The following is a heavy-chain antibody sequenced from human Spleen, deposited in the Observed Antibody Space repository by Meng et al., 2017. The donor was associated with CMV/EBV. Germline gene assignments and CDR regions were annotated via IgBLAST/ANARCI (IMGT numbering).Heavy chain of an antibody. CDR2: INAGNGHT. Sequence: QVQLLQSGAEVKQTGASVKISCKASGYTFPNCAIHWVRQAPGQRLEWVGWINAGNGHTKYSQKFQGRVTITRDTSASTAYMDLGSLRFEDTAVYYCARDHDYIDYFDYWGQGALVTVSS. D-gene: IGHD4-11*01. CDR1: GYTFPNCA. CDR3: ARDHDYIDYFDY. V-gene: IGHV1-3*01. J-gene: IGHJ4*02.